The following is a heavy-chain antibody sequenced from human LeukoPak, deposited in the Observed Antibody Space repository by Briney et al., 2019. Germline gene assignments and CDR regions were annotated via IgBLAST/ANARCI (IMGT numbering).Heavy chain of an antibody. V-gene: IGHV4-61*02. J-gene: IGHJ4*02. CDR3: ARLQWLSTPFFDY. Sequence: PSQTLSLTCTVSGASISSGSYYWSWIRQPAGKGLEWIGRVYTSGSTNYNASLKSRVNISLDTPKNQFSLKLISVTAADTAVYFCARLQWLSTPFFDYWGQGTLVTVSS. CDR2: VYTSGST. CDR1: GASISSGSYY. D-gene: IGHD6-19*01.